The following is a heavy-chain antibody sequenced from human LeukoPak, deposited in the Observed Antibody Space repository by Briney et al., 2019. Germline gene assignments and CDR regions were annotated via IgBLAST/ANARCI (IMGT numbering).Heavy chain of an antibody. Sequence: GGSLRLSCAASGFTFSSYAMHWVRQAPGKGLEWVAVISYDGSNKYYADSVKGRFTISRDNSKNTLYLQMNSLRAEDTAVYYCARVVPAAIVYYGMDVWGQGTTVTVSS. D-gene: IGHD2-2*02. J-gene: IGHJ6*02. V-gene: IGHV3-30*04. CDR2: ISYDGSNK. CDR3: ARVVPAAIVYYGMDV. CDR1: GFTFSSYA.